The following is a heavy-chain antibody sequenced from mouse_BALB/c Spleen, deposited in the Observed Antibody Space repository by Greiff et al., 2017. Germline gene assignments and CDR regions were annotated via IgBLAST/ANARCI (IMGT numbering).Heavy chain of an antibody. CDR3: ARSGRYDDAMDY. CDR1: GYSFTDYN. D-gene: IGHD2-14*01. Sequence: EVQLQQSGPELVKPGASVKVSCKASGYSFTDYNMYWVKQSHGKSLEWIGYISCYNGATSYNQKFKGKATFTVDTSSSTAYMQFNSLTSEDSAVYYCARSGRYDDAMDYWGQGTSVTVSS. J-gene: IGHJ4*01. CDR2: ISCYNGAT. V-gene: IGHV1S135*01.